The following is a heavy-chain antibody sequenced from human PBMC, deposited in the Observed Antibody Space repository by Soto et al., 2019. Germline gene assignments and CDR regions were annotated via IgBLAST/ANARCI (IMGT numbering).Heavy chain of an antibody. Sequence: GESLKISCKGSGYSFAGYWITWVRQKPGKGLEWMGRIDPSDSQTYYSPSFRGHVTISATKSTTTVFLQWSSLRASDTAMYYCARQIYDSDTGPNFQYYFDSWGQGTPVTVSS. CDR1: GYSFAGYW. J-gene: IGHJ4*02. D-gene: IGHD3-22*01. V-gene: IGHV5-10-1*01. CDR3: ARQIYDSDTGPNFQYYFDS. CDR2: IDPSDSQT.